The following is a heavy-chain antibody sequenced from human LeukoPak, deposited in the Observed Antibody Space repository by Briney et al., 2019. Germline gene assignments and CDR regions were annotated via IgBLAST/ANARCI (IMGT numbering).Heavy chain of an antibody. V-gene: IGHV3-9*03. J-gene: IGHJ4*02. Sequence: GGSLRLSRAASGFTFDDYAMHWVRQAPGKGLEWVSGISWNSGSIGYADSVKGRFTISRDNAKNSLYLQMNSPRAEDMALYYCARGDRFRYSYADYWGQGTLVTVSS. CDR3: ARGDRFRYSYADY. CDR2: ISWNSGSI. D-gene: IGHD5-18*01. CDR1: GFTFDDYA.